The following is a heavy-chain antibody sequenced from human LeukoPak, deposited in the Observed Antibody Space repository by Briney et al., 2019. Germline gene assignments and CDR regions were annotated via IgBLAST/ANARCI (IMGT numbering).Heavy chain of an antibody. CDR1: GFTFSNAW. CDR3: AKEGGLGYCSSTSCYMGDY. Sequence: PGGALRLSCAVSGFTFSNAWMTWVRQAPGKGPEWVGRIKSKTAGGTTDYAAPVKGRFTISRDDSKNTVYLQMNSLRAEDTAVYYCAKEGGLGYCSSTSCYMGDYWGQGTLVTVSS. D-gene: IGHD2-2*02. V-gene: IGHV3-15*01. J-gene: IGHJ4*02. CDR2: IKSKTAGGTT.